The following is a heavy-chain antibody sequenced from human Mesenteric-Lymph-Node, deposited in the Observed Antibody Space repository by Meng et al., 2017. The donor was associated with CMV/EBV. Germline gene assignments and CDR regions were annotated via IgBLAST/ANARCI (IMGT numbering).Heavy chain of an antibody. D-gene: IGHD2-2*02. CDR2: IYYSGST. V-gene: IGHV4-39*07. CDR1: GGSISSDSYY. J-gene: IGHJ6*02. Sequence: SETLSLTCTVSGGSISSDSYYWGWIRQPPGKGLEWIGSIYYSGSTYYNPSLKSRVTISVDTSKNQFSLKLNSVTAADSAVYYCARDSKTYCSSKSCYTDYYYYYYGMDVWGQGTTVTVSS. CDR3: ARDSKTYCSSKSCYTDYYYYYYGMDV.